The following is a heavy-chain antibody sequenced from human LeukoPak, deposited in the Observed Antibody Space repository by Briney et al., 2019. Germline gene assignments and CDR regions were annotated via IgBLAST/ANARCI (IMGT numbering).Heavy chain of an antibody. J-gene: IGHJ4*02. CDR3: ARAYSGSYLPHDY. D-gene: IGHD1-26*01. CDR1: GGSISSYY. V-gene: IGHV4-59*01. Sequence: PSETLSLTCTVSGGSISSYYWSWIRQPPGKGLEWIGYIYYSGSTNYNPSLKSRVTISVDTSENQFSLKLSSVTAADTAVYYCARAYSGSYLPHDYWGQGTLVTVSS. CDR2: IYYSGST.